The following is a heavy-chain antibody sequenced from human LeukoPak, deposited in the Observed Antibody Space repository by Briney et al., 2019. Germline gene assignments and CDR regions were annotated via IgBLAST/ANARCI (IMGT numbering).Heavy chain of an antibody. CDR2: IYNSGTT. CDR3: ARVSCTITRCTRWIDP. Sequence: PSETLSLTCTVSGGSISSYYWSWIRQPPGKGLDWIGYIYNSGTTNYTTYRRCRVTISLDTSRKQLSLKLSSVTAADTAVYYSARVSCTITRCTRWIDPWGQGRLVTVSS. D-gene: IGHD2-2*01. J-gene: IGHJ5*02. CDR1: GGSISSYY. V-gene: IGHV4-59*01.